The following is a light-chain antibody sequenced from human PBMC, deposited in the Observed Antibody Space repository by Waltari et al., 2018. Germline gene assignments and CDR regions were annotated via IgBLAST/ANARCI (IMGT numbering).Light chain of an antibody. CDR2: DVS. J-gene: IGLJ2*01. CDR1: SGDVWCYKY. V-gene: IGLV2-14*03. Sequence: SALTQPPSVSGSPGQSLTISSPGTSGDVWCYKYVPWYKQHPGKAPKLMIYDVSNRPSGVSDRFSGSKSGNTASLTISGLQAEDEADYYCSSYTSSSTLAFGGGTKLTVL. CDR3: SSYTSSSTLA.